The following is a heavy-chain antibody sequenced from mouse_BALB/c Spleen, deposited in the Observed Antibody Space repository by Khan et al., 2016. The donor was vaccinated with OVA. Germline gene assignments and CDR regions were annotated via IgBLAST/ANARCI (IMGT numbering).Heavy chain of an antibody. CDR1: GYSFTGYF. V-gene: IGHV1-20*02. CDR3: ARSYYDYDGTMDY. Sequence: VQLQQSGPELVKPGASVKISCKASGYSFTGYFMNWVMQSHGKSLEWIGRINPYNGDTFYNQKFKGKATLHVDKSSSTVHVERRSLASEDSAVYYCARSYYDYDGTMDYWGQGTSVTVSS. D-gene: IGHD2-4*01. CDR2: INPYNGDT. J-gene: IGHJ4*01.